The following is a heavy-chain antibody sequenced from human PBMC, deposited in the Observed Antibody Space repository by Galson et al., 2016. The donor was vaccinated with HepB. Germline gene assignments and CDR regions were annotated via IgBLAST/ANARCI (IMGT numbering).Heavy chain of an antibody. CDR3: ARDGRADYDFWSGYSNWFDP. D-gene: IGHD3-3*01. J-gene: IGHJ5*02. Sequence: GSTNYSPSLKSRVTISVDTSKNQFSLKLISVTAADTAVYYCARDGRADYDFWSGYSNWFDPWGQGTLVTVSS. V-gene: IGHV4-59*01. CDR2: GST.